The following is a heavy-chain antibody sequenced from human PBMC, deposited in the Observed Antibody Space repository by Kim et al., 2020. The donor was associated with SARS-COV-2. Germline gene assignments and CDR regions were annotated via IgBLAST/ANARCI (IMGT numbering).Heavy chain of an antibody. J-gene: IGHJ5*02. CDR2: ISAYNGNT. D-gene: IGHD3-22*01. CDR3: ARDTDSSGYSNWFDP. CDR1: GYTFTSYG. Sequence: ASVKVSCKASGYTFTSYGISWVRQAPGQGLEWKGWISAYNGNTNYAQKLQGRVTMTTDTSTSTAYMELRSLRSDDTAVYYCARDTDSSGYSNWFDPWGQGTLVTVSS. V-gene: IGHV1-18*04.